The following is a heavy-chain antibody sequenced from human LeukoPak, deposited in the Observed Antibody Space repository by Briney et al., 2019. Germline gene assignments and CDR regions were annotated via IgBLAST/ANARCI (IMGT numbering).Heavy chain of an antibody. D-gene: IGHD3-22*01. CDR2: IYYSGST. V-gene: IGHV4-59*01. Sequence: SETLSLTCTVSGGSISSYYWSWIRQPPGKGLEWIGYIYYSGSTNYNPSLKSRVTISVDTSKNQFSLKLSSVTAADTAVYYCARGDDTMMIDYWGQGTLVTVSS. CDR3: ARGDDTMMIDY. CDR1: GGSISSYY. J-gene: IGHJ4*02.